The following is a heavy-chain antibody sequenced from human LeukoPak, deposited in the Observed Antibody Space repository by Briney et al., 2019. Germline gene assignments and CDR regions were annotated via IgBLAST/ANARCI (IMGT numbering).Heavy chain of an antibody. CDR1: GFTFSSYW. V-gene: IGHV3-23*01. J-gene: IGHJ4*02. CDR3: AKAGSAHRYYFDY. Sequence: GGSLRLSCAASGFTFSSYWMSWVRQAPGKGLEWVSAISGSGGSTYYADSVKGRFTISRDNSKNTLYLQMNSLRAEDTAVYYCAKAGSAHRYYFDYWGQGTLVTVSS. D-gene: IGHD6-25*01. CDR2: ISGSGGST.